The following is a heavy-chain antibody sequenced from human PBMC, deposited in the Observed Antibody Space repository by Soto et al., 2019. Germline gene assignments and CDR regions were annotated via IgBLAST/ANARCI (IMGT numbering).Heavy chain of an antibody. D-gene: IGHD3-10*01. CDR2: ISWNGASI. CDR3: ANLPLYGSGFDC. V-gene: IGHV3-9*01. CDR1: GFTFDDYA. J-gene: IGHJ4*02. Sequence: EVQLVESGGGLVQPGRSLRLSCAASGFTFDDYAIHWVRQAPGRGLAWVAGISWNGASIGYADSVKGRVTISRDNAKNALHLQMNSLRSEDTALYYCANLPLYGSGFDCWGQGTMVTVSS.